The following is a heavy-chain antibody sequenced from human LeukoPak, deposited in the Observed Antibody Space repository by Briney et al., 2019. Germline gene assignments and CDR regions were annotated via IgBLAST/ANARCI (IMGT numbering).Heavy chain of an antibody. J-gene: IGHJ4*02. V-gene: IGHV4-34*01. CDR3: ARGRGRPGTFDY. CDR2: INHSGST. D-gene: IGHD3-16*01. CDR1: GGSFSGYY. Sequence: SETLSLTCAVYGGSFSGYYWSWIRQPPGKGLEWIGEINHSGSTNYNPSLKSRVTISVDTSKNQFSLKLSSVTAADTAVYYCARGRGRPGTFDYWGQGTLVTVSS.